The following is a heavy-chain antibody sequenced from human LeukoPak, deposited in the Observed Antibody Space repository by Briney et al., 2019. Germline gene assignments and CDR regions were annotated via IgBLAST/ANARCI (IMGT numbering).Heavy chain of an antibody. Sequence: GGSLRLSCAASGFTVSSNYMSWVRQAPGKGLEWVSIIYSGGSTYYADSVKGRFTISRDNSKNTLYLQMNSLRAEDTAVYYCAKDPRVIVVVPAATIDYWGQGTLVTVSS. CDR3: AKDPRVIVVVPAATIDY. D-gene: IGHD2-2*01. V-gene: IGHV3-66*02. CDR2: IYSGGST. J-gene: IGHJ4*02. CDR1: GFTVSSNY.